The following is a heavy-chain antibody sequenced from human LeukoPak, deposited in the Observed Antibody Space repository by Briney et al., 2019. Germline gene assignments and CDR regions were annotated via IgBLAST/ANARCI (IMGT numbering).Heavy chain of an antibody. V-gene: IGHV4-34*01. CDR1: GGSFSGYY. D-gene: IGHD3-10*01. CDR2: INHSGST. J-gene: IGHJ6*02. CDR3: ARYGSGSYHYYYYGMDV. Sequence: PSETLSLTCAVYGGSFSGYYWSWIRQPPGKGLGWIGEINHSGSTNYNPSLKSRVTISVDTSRNQFSLKLSSVTAADTAVYYCARYGSGSYHYYYYGMDVWGQGTTVTVSS.